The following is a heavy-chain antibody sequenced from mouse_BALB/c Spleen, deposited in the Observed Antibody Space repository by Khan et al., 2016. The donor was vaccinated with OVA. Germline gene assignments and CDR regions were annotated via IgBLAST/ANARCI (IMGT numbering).Heavy chain of an antibody. D-gene: IGHD2-1*01. J-gene: IGHJ3*01. Sequence: EVQLQQSGAELVKPGASVKLSCTASGFNIKDTYIHWVKQRPEQGPEWIGRIDPANGDTKYDPKFQDKAPITADTSSNTAYLHLSILQSEDTAVYYCATLYVNPFAYWGQGTLVTVSA. V-gene: IGHV14-3*02. CDR1: GFNIKDTY. CDR2: IDPANGDT. CDR3: ATLYVNPFAY.